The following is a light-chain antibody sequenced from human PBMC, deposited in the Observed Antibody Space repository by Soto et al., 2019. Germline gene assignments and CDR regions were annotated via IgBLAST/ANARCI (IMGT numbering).Light chain of an antibody. CDR1: QSISTW. CDR3: QHYYSYPYT. Sequence: DIQMIQSPSTLSASVGDGVTITCRASQSISTWLAWYQQKPGKAPKLLIYDASTLESGVPSRFSGSESGTESTLTISSLQPDDSAIYYCQHYYSYPYTFGQGTRLEIK. V-gene: IGKV1-5*01. CDR2: DAS. J-gene: IGKJ5*01.